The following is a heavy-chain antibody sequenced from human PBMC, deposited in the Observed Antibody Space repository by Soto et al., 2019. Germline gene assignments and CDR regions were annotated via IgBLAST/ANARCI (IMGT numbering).Heavy chain of an antibody. J-gene: IGHJ4*02. CDR1: GFSLSTSGVG. Sequence: QITLKESGPTLVKPTQTLTLTCTFSGFSLSTSGVGMGWIRQPPGKALEWLALLYWNDDKRYSPSLKSRLTITKDTSKNQVVLTMINMDPVDTATYYCAHRRGSSFYTLWGQGTLVTVS. D-gene: IGHD6-6*01. V-gene: IGHV2-5*01. CDR2: LYWNDDK. CDR3: AHRRGSSFYTL.